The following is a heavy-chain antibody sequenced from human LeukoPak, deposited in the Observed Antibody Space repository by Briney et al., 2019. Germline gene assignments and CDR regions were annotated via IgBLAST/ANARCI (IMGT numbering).Heavy chain of an antibody. D-gene: IGHD1-26*01. J-gene: IGHJ4*02. V-gene: IGHV3-21*01. CDR2: ISSSSHYI. CDR1: GFTFSDAW. Sequence: GGSLRLSCAASGFTFSDAWVSWVRQAPGKGLEWVSSISSSSHYIYFADSVKGRFTISRDNAKNSLFLQMNSLRAEDTAVYYCVKEATGHFDSWGQGTLVPVSS. CDR3: VKEATGHFDS.